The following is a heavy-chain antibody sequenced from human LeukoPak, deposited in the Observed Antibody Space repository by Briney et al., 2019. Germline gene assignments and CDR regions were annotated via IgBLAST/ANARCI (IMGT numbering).Heavy chain of an antibody. CDR1: GFTFSSYA. V-gene: IGHV3-30*14. D-gene: IGHD1-14*01. CDR3: ATNNVQDYYYMDV. Sequence: PGGSLRLSCAASGFTFSSYAMHWVRQAPGKGLEWVAVISYDGSNKYYADSVKGRFTISRDNSKNTLYLQMGSLRAEDMAVYYCATNNVQDYYYMDVWGKGTTVTVSS. J-gene: IGHJ6*03. CDR2: ISYDGSNK.